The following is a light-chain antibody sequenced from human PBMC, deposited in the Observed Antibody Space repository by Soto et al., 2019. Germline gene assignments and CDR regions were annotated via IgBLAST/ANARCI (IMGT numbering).Light chain of an antibody. Sequence: QSVLTQPRSASGSPGQSITISCTGTSSDVGGYNYVSWYQQHPAKAPKLIIFDVSKRPSGVPNRFSGYKSGNAASLTISGLRAEDEADYYCCSYVGRNTYVFGTGTKLTVL. V-gene: IGLV2-11*01. CDR1: SSDVGGYNY. CDR3: CSYVGRNTYV. J-gene: IGLJ1*01. CDR2: DVS.